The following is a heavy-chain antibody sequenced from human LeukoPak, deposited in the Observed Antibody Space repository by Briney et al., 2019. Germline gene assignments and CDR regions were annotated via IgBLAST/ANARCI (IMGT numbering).Heavy chain of an antibody. J-gene: IGHJ4*02. D-gene: IGHD3-10*01. CDR3: ARGPYYYGSGSYDY. Sequence: PSETLSLTCAVYGGSFSGYYWSWIRQPPGKGLEWFGEINHSGSTNYNPSLKSRVTISVDTSKNQFSLKLSSVTAADTAVYYCARGPYYYGSGSYDYWGQGTLVTVSS. CDR1: GGSFSGYY. CDR2: INHSGST. V-gene: IGHV4-34*01.